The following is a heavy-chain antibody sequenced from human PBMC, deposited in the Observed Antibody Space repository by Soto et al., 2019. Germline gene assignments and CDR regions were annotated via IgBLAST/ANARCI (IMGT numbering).Heavy chain of an antibody. CDR1: GGSISSYY. V-gene: IGHV4-59*08. D-gene: IGHD5-12*01. CDR2: IYYSGST. Sequence: PSETLSRTCTVSGGSISSYYCSWIRQPPGKGLEWIGYIYYSGSTNYNPSLQRRLTLFVDTSKNQFSLKLSSVTAADTAVYYCVRHAQWIIRAYWGQGSLVTVSS. J-gene: IGHJ4*02. CDR3: VRHAQWIIRAY.